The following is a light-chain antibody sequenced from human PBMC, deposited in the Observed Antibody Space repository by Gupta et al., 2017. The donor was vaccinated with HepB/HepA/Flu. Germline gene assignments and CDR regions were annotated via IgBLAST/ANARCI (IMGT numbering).Light chain of an antibody. J-gene: IGLJ1*01. CDR3: VGWDDSLSGYV. CDR2: NDN. V-gene: IGLV1-47*02. CDR1: SSNIGNDN. Sequence: QPVLPQPPSASGTPGQRVTISCSGSSSNIGNDNAYWYQQLPGTAPKLLIYNDNQRPSGVPDRFSGSKSGTTASLAISGLRSEEEADYYCVGWDDSLSGYVFGAGTKVTVL.